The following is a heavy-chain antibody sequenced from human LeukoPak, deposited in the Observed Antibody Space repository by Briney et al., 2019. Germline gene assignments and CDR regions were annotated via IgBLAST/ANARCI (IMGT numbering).Heavy chain of an antibody. V-gene: IGHV4-59*01. D-gene: IGHD6-13*01. CDR3: ARDRGRAIAAAGKSSLFYYGMDV. CDR2: IYYSGST. J-gene: IGHJ6*02. Sequence: SETLSLTCTVSGGSISSYYWSWIRQPPGKGLEWIGYIYYSGSTNYNPSLKSRVTISVDTSKNQFSLKLSSVTAADTAVYYRARDRGRAIAAAGKSSLFYYGMDVWGQGTTVTVSS. CDR1: GGSISSYY.